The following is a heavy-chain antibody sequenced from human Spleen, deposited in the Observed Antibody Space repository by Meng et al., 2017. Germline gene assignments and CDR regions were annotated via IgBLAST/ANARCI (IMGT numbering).Heavy chain of an antibody. V-gene: IGHV1-69*06. D-gene: IGHD6-19*01. CDR2: IIPIFGTA. Sequence: SVKVSCKASEGTFSSYAISWVRQAPGQGLEWMGGIIPIFGTANYAQKFQGRVTITADKSTSTAYMELSSLRSEDTAVYYCARGPSGWYIYYYYGMDVWGQGTTVTVSS. CDR1: EGTFSSYA. J-gene: IGHJ6*02. CDR3: ARGPSGWYIYYYYGMDV.